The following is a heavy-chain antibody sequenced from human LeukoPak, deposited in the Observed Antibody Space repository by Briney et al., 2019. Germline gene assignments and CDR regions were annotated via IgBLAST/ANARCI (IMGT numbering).Heavy chain of an antibody. J-gene: IGHJ4*02. Sequence: GSLRLSCAASGFTVSSNYMSWIRQPPGKGLEWIGSIYYSGSTNYNPSLKSRVTISVDTSKNQFSLKLSSVTAADTAVYYCARGTLIAVAAYFDYWGQGTLVTVSS. CDR1: GFTVSSNY. V-gene: IGHV4-59*02. CDR2: IYYSGST. D-gene: IGHD6-19*01. CDR3: ARGTLIAVAAYFDY.